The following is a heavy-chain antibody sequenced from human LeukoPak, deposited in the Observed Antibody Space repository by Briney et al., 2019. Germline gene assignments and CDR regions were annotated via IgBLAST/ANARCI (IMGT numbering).Heavy chain of an antibody. Sequence: SETLSLTCTVSGGSISSYYWSWIRQPPGKGLEWIGYIYYSGSTNYNPSLKSRVTISVDTPKNQFSLKLSSVTAADTAVYYCAREKSPDYCSGASCYFDYWGQGTLVTVSS. CDR2: IYYSGST. J-gene: IGHJ4*02. D-gene: IGHD2-15*01. CDR1: GGSISSYY. V-gene: IGHV4-59*01. CDR3: AREKSPDYCSGASCYFDY.